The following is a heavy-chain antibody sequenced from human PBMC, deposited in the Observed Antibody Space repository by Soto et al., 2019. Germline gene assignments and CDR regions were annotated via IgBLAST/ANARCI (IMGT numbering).Heavy chain of an antibody. CDR2: ISPYSGNT. Sequence: ASVKVSCKASGYTFTSYGISWVRQAPGQGLEWMGWISPYSGNTNYAQKLQGRVTVTTDTSTSTAYMELRSLRSDDTAVYYCARTKSIAVAAPHYWGQGTLVTVSS. CDR1: GYTFTSYG. CDR3: ARTKSIAVAAPHY. V-gene: IGHV1-18*01. J-gene: IGHJ4*02. D-gene: IGHD6-19*01.